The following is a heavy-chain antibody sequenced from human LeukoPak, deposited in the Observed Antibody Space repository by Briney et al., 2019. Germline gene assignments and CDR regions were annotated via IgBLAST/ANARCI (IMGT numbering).Heavy chain of an antibody. Sequence: GVSVKVSCKASGYTFTSYYMHWVRQAPGQGLEWMGIINPSGGSTSYAQKFQGRVTMTRDTSTSTVYMELSSLRSEDTAVYYCAREPSQIWSGYFNWFDPWGQGTLVTVSS. CDR2: INPSGGST. J-gene: IGHJ5*02. D-gene: IGHD3-3*01. CDR1: GYTFTSYY. CDR3: AREPSQIWSGYFNWFDP. V-gene: IGHV1-46*01.